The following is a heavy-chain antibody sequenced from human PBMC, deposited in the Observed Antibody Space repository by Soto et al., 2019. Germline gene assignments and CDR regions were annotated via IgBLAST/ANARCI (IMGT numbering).Heavy chain of an antibody. CDR1: GGTFSSYA. J-gene: IGHJ4*02. CDR3: ARDRKGGSYDSSGYFLVYFDY. CDR2: IIPIFGTA. V-gene: IGHV1-69*01. D-gene: IGHD3-22*01. Sequence: QVQLVQSGAEVKKPGSSVKVSCKASGGTFSSYAISWVRQAPGQGLEWMGGIIPIFGTANYAQKFQGRVTITADESTSTAYMELSRLRSEDTAVYYCARDRKGGSYDSSGYFLVYFDYWGQGTLVTVSS.